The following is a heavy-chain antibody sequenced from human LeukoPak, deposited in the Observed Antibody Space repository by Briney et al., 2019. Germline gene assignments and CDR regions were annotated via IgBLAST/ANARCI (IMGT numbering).Heavy chain of an antibody. J-gene: IGHJ4*02. CDR2: INPSGGST. D-gene: IGHD5-12*01. CDR3: ARGAPTTRIGAGRFDY. Sequence: ASVEVSCKAFGYSLTNYYVHWGRQAPGQGLEWMGEINPSGGSTSYAQKFQGRITVTRDTYTNTVYMDPSSLRSEDTATYYCARGAPTTRIGAGRFDYWGQGSLLTVAS. CDR1: GYSLTNYY. V-gene: IGHV1-46*01.